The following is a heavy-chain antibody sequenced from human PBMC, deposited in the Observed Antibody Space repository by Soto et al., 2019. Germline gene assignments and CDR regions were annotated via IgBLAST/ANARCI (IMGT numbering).Heavy chain of an antibody. CDR2: IYSGGST. V-gene: IGHV3-53*01. Sequence: GGSLRLSCAASGFTVSSNYMSWVRQAPGKGLEWVSVIYSGGSTYYADSVKGRFTISRDNSKNTLYLQMNSLRAEDTAVYYCARARITGTPAGYFDYWGQGTLVTVSS. J-gene: IGHJ4*02. CDR3: ARARITGTPAGYFDY. CDR1: GFTVSSNY. D-gene: IGHD1-20*01.